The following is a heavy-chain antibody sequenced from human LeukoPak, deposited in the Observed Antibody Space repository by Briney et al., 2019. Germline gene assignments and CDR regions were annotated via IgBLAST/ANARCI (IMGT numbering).Heavy chain of an antibody. Sequence: PSETLSLTCTVSGGSISSHYWSWIRQPPGKGLEWIGYIYYSGSTNYNPSLKSRVTISVDTSKNQFSLKLSSVTAADTAVYYCARLYSSGWYYFDYWGQGTLVTVSS. D-gene: IGHD6-19*01. CDR3: ARLYSSGWYYFDY. V-gene: IGHV4-59*08. CDR2: IYYSGST. J-gene: IGHJ4*02. CDR1: GGSISSHY.